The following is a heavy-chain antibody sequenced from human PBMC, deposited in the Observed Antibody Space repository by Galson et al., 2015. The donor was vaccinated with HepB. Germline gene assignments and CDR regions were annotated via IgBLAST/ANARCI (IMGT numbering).Heavy chain of an antibody. J-gene: IGHJ6*02. CDR1: GFTFSSYW. CDR2: IEKDGSRK. D-gene: IGHD5-18*01. Sequence: SLRLSCAASGFTFSSYWMSWVRQTPGKGLEWVANIEKDGSRKYYVDSVEGRFTISRDNAKNSLFLQMSSLRAEDTAVYYCARGVDTPIGRYYYYGLDVWGQGTTVTVSS. CDR3: ARGVDTPIGRYYYYGLDV. V-gene: IGHV3-7*05.